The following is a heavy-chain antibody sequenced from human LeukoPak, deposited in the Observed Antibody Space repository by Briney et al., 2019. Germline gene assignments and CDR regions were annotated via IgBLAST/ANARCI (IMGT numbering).Heavy chain of an antibody. CDR3: ARTHYDSSGYHDY. CDR2: IYYSGST. J-gene: IGHJ4*02. Sequence: SETLSLTCTVSGGSISSGGYCWSWIRQHPGKGLEWIGYIYYSGSTYYNPSLKSRVTISVDTSKNQFSLKLSSVTAADTAVYYCARTHYDSSGYHDYWGQGTLVTVSS. D-gene: IGHD3-22*01. CDR1: GGSISSGGYC. V-gene: IGHV4-31*03.